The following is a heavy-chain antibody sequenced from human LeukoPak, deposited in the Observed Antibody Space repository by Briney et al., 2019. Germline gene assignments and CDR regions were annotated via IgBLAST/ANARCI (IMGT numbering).Heavy chain of an antibody. J-gene: IGHJ4*02. CDR2: IIPIFGTA. CDR1: GGTFSSYA. D-gene: IGHD3-10*01. Sequence: SVKVSCKASGGTFSSYAISWVRQVPGQGLEWMGGIIPIFGTANYAQKFQGRVTITADKSTSTAYMELSSLRSEDTAVYYCARGSWFGEGGVVPTFDYWGQGTLVTVSS. V-gene: IGHV1-69*06. CDR3: ARGSWFGEGGVVPTFDY.